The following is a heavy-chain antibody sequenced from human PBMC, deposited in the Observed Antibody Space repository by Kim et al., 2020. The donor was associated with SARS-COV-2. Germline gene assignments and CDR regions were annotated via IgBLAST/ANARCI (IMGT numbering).Heavy chain of an antibody. CDR1: GGSISSGGYY. Sequence: SETLSLTCTVSGGSISSGGYYWSWIRQHPGKGLEWIGYIYYSGSTYYNPSLKSRVTISVDTSKNQFSLKLSSVTAADTAVYYCARGRGIAVAVPYYYYYYMDVWGKGTTVTVSS. CDR3: ARGRGIAVAVPYYYYYYMDV. J-gene: IGHJ6*03. D-gene: IGHD6-19*01. CDR2: IYYSGST. V-gene: IGHV4-31*03.